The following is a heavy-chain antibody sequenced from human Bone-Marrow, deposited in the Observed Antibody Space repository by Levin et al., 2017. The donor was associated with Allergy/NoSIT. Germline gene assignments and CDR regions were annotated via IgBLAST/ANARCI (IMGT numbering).Heavy chain of an antibody. V-gene: IGHV3-21*01. CDR3: ATWGPNPIPRTGSSSWMLDP. CDR2: ISTSSSYM. J-gene: IGHJ5*02. Sequence: PGGSLRLSCVASGFTFSRYSMNWVRQAPGKGLEWVSSISTSSSYMHYSDSVKGRFTISRDNAKNSLYLQMNSLRAEDTAVYYCATWGPNPIPRTGSSSWMLDPWGQGTLVTVSS. D-gene: IGHD6-13*01. CDR1: GFTFSRYS.